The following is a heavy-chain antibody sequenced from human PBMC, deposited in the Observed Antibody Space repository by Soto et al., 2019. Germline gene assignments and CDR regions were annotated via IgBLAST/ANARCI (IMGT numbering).Heavy chain of an antibody. CDR3: AREKGYVDY. J-gene: IGHJ4*02. V-gene: IGHV4-4*02. Sequence: QVQLQESGPGLVKPSGTLSLTCAVSGGSIDSSNWWSWVRQPPGKGLEWIGKIHHSGSTNYHPSLXXRXTXXVDKSKNQFSLKLSSVTAADTAVYYCAREKGYVDYWGQGTLVTVSS. CDR2: IHHSGST. CDR1: GGSIDSSNW.